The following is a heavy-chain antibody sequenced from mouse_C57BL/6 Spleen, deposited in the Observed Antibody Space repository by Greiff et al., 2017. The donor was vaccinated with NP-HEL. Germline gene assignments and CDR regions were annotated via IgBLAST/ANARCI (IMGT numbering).Heavy chain of an antibody. CDR3: ARSHDGYYYAMDY. D-gene: IGHD2-12*01. CDR1: GYTFTSYW. V-gene: IGHV1-64*01. CDR2: IHPNSGST. Sequence: QVQLKQPGAELVKPGASVKLSCKASGYTFTSYWMHWVKQRPGQGLEWIGMIHPNSGSTNYNEKFKSKATLTVDKSSSTAYMQLSSLTSEDSAVYYCARSHDGYYYAMDYWGQGTSVTVSS. J-gene: IGHJ4*01.